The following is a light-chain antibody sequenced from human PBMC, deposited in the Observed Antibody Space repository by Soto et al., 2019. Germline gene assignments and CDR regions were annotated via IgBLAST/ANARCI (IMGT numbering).Light chain of an antibody. V-gene: IGLV2-14*01. CDR1: SGDVGVYKF. CDR2: EVS. CDR3: GSYTGTIYV. Sequence: QSVLTQPASVSGSPGQSITISCTGTSGDVGVYKFVSWYQQHPGKAPKLIIYEVSNRPSGVSSRFSGSMSGNTASLTISGLQAEDEADYYCGSYTGTIYVFGTGTKGTVL. J-gene: IGLJ1*01.